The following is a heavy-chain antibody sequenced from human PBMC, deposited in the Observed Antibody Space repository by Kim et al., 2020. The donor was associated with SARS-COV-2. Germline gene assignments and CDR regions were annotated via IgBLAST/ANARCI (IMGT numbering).Heavy chain of an antibody. CDR3: ARAWAYGSGRYCRFDY. Sequence: GGSLRLSCVASGFNFKNYAFGWVRLAPGKGLEWVSTISGSGDSTFYADSLKGRFSISRDNSKNTLSLQMNTLRAEDTAIYYCARAWAYGSGRYCRFDYWAQGTLVTVSS. CDR2: ISGSGDST. J-gene: IGHJ4*02. CDR1: GFNFKNYA. V-gene: IGHV3-23*01. D-gene: IGHD3-10*01.